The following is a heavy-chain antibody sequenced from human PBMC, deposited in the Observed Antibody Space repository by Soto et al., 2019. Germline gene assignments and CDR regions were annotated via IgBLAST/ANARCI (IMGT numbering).Heavy chain of an antibody. CDR1: GYTFTSYA. CDR3: ARGVAGPLHGFDP. V-gene: IGHV1-3*01. Sequence: QVQLVQSGAEVKKPGASVKVSCKASGYTFTSYAMHWVRQAPGQRLEWMGWINAGNGNTKYSQKLQGRVTITRDTSASTDYMGLSSLRSEDTAVYYCARGVAGPLHGFDPWGQGTLVTVSS. J-gene: IGHJ5*02. CDR2: INAGNGNT. D-gene: IGHD6-19*01.